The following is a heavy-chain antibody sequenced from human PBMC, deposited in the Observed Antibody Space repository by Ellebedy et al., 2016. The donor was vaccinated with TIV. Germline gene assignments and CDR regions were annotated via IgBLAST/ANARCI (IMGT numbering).Heavy chain of an antibody. CDR3: ARSGGISAAGIPYNFDY. Sequence: SETLSLTCSISGGSISSSSHYWGWIRQSPGKGLEWIGSMYYLGTTYYTPSLKRRATLSVDTSKNQFSLRLSSVNATDSAMYYCARSGGISAAGIPYNFDYWGQGTLVTVSS. D-gene: IGHD6-13*01. J-gene: IGHJ4*02. V-gene: IGHV4-39*01. CDR1: GGSISSSSHY. CDR2: MYYLGTT.